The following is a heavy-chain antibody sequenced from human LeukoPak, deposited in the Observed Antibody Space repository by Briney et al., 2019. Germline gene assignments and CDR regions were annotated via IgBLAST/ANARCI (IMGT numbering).Heavy chain of an antibody. V-gene: IGHV4-39*07. D-gene: IGHD3-10*01. CDR1: GGSISSSSYY. CDR2: IYYSGST. Sequence: SETLSLTCTVSGGSISSSSYYWGWIRQPPGKGLEWIGSIYYSGSTYYNPSLKSRVTISVDTSKNQFSLKLSSVTAADTAVYYCARGLEGYYGSGSYSPFSYWGQGTLVTVSS. J-gene: IGHJ4*02. CDR3: ARGLEGYYGSGSYSPFSY.